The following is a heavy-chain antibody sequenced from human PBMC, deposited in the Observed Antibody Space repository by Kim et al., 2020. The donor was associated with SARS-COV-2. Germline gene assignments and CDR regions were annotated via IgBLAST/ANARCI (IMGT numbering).Heavy chain of an antibody. CDR2: IYYSGST. CDR1: GGSISSGDYY. J-gene: IGHJ6*02. CDR3: ARDPIVLEWFSKGMDV. D-gene: IGHD3-3*01. V-gene: IGHV4-30-4*01. Sequence: SETLSLTCTVSGGSISSGDYYWSWIRQPPGKGLEWIGYIYYSGSTYYNPSLKSRVTISVDTSKNQFSLKLSSVTAADTAVYYCARDPIVLEWFSKGMDVWGQGTTVTVSS.